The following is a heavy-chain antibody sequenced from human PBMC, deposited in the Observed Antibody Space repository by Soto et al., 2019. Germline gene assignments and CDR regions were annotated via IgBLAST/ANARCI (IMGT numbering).Heavy chain of an antibody. CDR1: GDSVSSNSAA. V-gene: IGHV6-1*01. J-gene: IGHJ4*02. D-gene: IGHD6-19*01. CDR2: TYYRSKWYN. Sequence: SQTLSLTCAISGDSVSSNSAAWNWIRQPPSRGLEWLGRTYYRSKWYNDYAVSVKSRITINPDTSKNQFSLQLNSVTPEDTAVYYCARVRQQWPRRGWYFDYWGQGTLVTVSS. CDR3: ARVRQQWPRRGWYFDY.